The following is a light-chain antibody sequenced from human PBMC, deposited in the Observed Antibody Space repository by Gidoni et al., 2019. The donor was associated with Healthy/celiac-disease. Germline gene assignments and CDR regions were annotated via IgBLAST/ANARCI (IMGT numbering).Light chain of an antibody. Sequence: QSVLTQPPSASGTPGQGVTISCSGSSSNIGSNSVYWYQQLPGTAPKLLIYRNNQRPSGVPDRFSGSKSGTSASLAISGLRSEDEADYYCAAWDDSLSAWVFGGGTKLTVL. V-gene: IGLV1-47*01. CDR2: RNN. CDR3: AAWDDSLSAWV. CDR1: SSNIGSNS. J-gene: IGLJ3*02.